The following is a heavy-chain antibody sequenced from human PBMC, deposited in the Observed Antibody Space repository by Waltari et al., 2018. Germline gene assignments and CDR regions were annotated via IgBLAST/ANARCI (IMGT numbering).Heavy chain of an antibody. CDR2: IKHGVAI. Sequence: QVQLQESGPGLVKPSGTLSLPCPVTGGSFISGYWWTWVRQFPGKGLEWVGEIKHGVAINYNPSLKTRVTMSVDKSKNHFSLKLISVTAADTAVYYCARMTYTSSPFDYWGQGTLVTVSS. CDR1: GGSFISGYW. CDR3: ARMTYTSSPFDY. V-gene: IGHV4-4*02. D-gene: IGHD3-16*01. J-gene: IGHJ4*02.